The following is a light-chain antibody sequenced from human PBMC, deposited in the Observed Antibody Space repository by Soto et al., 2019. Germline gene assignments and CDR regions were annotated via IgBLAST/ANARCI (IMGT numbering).Light chain of an antibody. CDR3: MQALQTQLT. V-gene: IGKV2-28*01. J-gene: IGKJ4*01. CDR2: LGS. CDR1: QSLLHSNGYNY. Sequence: DIVMTQSPLSLPVTPGEPASISCRSSQSLLHSNGYNYLDWYLQKPGQSPQLLIYLGSNRSSGVSHRLSGSGSGTDFTLKISTVEAEDVGVYYCMQALQTQLTFGGGTKVEIK.